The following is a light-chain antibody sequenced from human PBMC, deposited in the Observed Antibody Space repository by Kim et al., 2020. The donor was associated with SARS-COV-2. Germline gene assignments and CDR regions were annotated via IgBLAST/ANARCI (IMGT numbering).Light chain of an antibody. CDR1: QDISNF. Sequence: DIQMTQSPSSLSASVGDRVTITCRASQDISNFLAWYQQKPGQAPKLLIYAASTLHSGVTSRFSGSGSGTDFTLTISSLQPEDIAIYYCQRYNSAPRTFGQGTKLEI. J-gene: IGKJ2*01. V-gene: IGKV1-27*01. CDR3: QRYNSAPRT. CDR2: AAS.